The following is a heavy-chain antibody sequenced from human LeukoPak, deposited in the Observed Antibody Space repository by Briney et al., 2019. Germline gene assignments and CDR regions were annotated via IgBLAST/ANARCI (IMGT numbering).Heavy chain of an antibody. CDR1: GGSISSSSYY. CDR2: IYYSGST. CDR3: ARHYELRFLEWFDY. D-gene: IGHD3-3*01. J-gene: IGHJ4*02. Sequence: SETLSLTCTVSGGSISSSSYYWSWIRQPPGKGLEWIGSIYYSGSTYYNPSLKSRVTISVDTSKNQFSLKLSSVTAADTAVYYCARHYELRFLEWFDYWAREPWSPSPQ. V-gene: IGHV4-39*01.